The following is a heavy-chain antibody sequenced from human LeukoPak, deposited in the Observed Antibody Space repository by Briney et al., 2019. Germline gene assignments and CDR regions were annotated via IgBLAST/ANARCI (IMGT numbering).Heavy chain of an antibody. CDR3: ARDLWVHYYYYYMDV. V-gene: IGHV4-30-4*08. Sequence: SETLSLTCTVSGGPISSGDYYWSWIRQPPGKGLEWIGYTYYSGSTYYNPSLKSRVTISVDTSKNQFSLKLSSVTAADTAVYYCARDLWVHYYYYYMDVWGKGTTVTVSS. D-gene: IGHD1-1*01. CDR2: TYYSGST. CDR1: GGPISSGDYY. J-gene: IGHJ6*03.